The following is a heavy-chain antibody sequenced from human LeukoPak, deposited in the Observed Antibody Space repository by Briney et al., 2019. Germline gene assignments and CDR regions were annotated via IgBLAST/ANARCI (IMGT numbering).Heavy chain of an antibody. CDR1: GFTFSSYA. D-gene: IGHD3-22*01. V-gene: IGHV3-23*01. CDR2: ISGSGGST. J-gene: IGHJ4*02. CDR3: AKGVVSYDSSGYYWD. Sequence: GGSLRLSCAASGFTFSSYAMSWVRQAPGKGLEWVSAISGSGGSTYYADSVKGRFTISRDNSKNTLYLQMNSLRAEDTAVHYCAKGVVSYDSSGYYWDWGQGTLVTVSS.